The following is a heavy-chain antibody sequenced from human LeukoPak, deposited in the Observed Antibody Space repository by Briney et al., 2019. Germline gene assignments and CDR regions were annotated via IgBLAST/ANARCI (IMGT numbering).Heavy chain of an antibody. D-gene: IGHD6-13*01. Sequence: ASVKVSCKASGYTFTGYYMHWVRQAPGQGLEWMGWINPNSGGTNYAQKFQGRVTMTRDTSISTAYMELSRLRSDDTAVYYCARDLIAAAGTVNWFDPWGQGTLVTVSS. CDR3: ARDLIAAAGTVNWFDP. CDR2: INPNSGGT. V-gene: IGHV1-2*02. CDR1: GYTFTGYY. J-gene: IGHJ5*02.